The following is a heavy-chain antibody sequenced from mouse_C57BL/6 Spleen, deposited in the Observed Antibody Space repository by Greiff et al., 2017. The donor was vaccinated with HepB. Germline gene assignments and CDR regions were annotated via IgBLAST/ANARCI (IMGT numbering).Heavy chain of an antibody. CDR3: ARFITTVNAMDY. D-gene: IGHD1-1*01. CDR2: INPGSGRT. CDR1: GYAFTNYL. Sequence: VQLQQSGAELVRPGTSVKVSCKASGYAFTNYLIEWVKQRPGQGLEWIGVINPGSGRTNYNEKFKGKATLTADKSSSTAYMQLSSLTSEDSAVYFCARFITTVNAMDYWGQGTSVTVSS. V-gene: IGHV1-54*01. J-gene: IGHJ4*01.